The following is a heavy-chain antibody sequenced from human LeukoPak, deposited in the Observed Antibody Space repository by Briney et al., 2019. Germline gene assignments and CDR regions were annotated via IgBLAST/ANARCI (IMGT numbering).Heavy chain of an antibody. V-gene: IGHV1-18*01. CDR1: GYTFNTYG. CDR2: ISGYNGKT. J-gene: IGHJ6*03. D-gene: IGHD3-9*01. Sequence: GASVKVSCKASGYTFNTYGITWVRQAPGQGLEWMGWISGYNGKTKYAQKLQDRVTMTTDTSTSTAYMELRSLRSDDTAVYYCARDYYDILTGAYYYYYMDVWGKGTTVTVSS. CDR3: ARDYYDILTGAYYYYYMDV.